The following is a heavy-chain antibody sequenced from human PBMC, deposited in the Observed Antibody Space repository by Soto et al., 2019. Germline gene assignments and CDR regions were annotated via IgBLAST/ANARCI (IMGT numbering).Heavy chain of an antibody. CDR2: IIPIFGTA. Sequence: QVQLVQSGAEVKKPGSSVKVSRKASGGTFSSYAISWVRQAPGQGLEWMGGIIPIFGTANYAQKFQGRVTITADESTSTAYMELSSLRSEDTAVYYCARGIAAAGTTYYYGMDVWGQGTTVTVSS. V-gene: IGHV1-69*01. J-gene: IGHJ6*02. D-gene: IGHD6-13*01. CDR1: GGTFSSYA. CDR3: ARGIAAAGTTYYYGMDV.